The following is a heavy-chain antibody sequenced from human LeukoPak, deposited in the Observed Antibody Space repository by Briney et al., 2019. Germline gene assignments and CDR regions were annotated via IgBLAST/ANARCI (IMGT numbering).Heavy chain of an antibody. V-gene: IGHV3-9*01. CDR3: ARDAVDTANAV. D-gene: IGHD5-18*01. CDR1: GFTFDDYA. CDR2: ISWNSGTI. J-gene: IGHJ6*02. Sequence: GGSLRLSCAASGFTFDDYAMHWVRQAPGKGLEWVSGISWNSGTIGYADSVKGRFTISRDNAKNTLYLQMNSLRAEDTAVYYCARDAVDTANAVWGQGTTVTVSS.